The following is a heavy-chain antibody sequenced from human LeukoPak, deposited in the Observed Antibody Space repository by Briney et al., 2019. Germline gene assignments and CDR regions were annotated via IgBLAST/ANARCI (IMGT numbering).Heavy chain of an antibody. J-gene: IGHJ6*03. D-gene: IGHD2-2*01. CDR2: IYYSGST. V-gene: IGHV4-39*01. Sequence: SETLSLTCTVSGGSISSSSYYWGWIRQPPGKGLEWIGSIYYSGSTYYNPSLQSRVTISVDTSKNQFSLKLSSVTAADTAVYYCASHYCTSTSCYVFSGGHMDVWGKGTTVTISS. CDR1: GGSISSSSYY. CDR3: ASHYCTSTSCYVFSGGHMDV.